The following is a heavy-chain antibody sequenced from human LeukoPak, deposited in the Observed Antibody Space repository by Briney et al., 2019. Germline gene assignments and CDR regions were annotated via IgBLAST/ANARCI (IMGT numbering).Heavy chain of an antibody. Sequence: GGSLRLSCAASGFTFSSYGMHWVRQAPGKGLEWVAVISYDGSNKYYADSVKGRFTISRDNSKNTLYLQMNSLRAEDTAVYYCAKSAHTMSGYCSGGSCYSAYYFDYWGQGTLVTVSS. V-gene: IGHV3-30*18. CDR3: AKSAHTMSGYCSGGSCYSAYYFDY. D-gene: IGHD2-15*01. CDR1: GFTFSSYG. J-gene: IGHJ4*02. CDR2: ISYDGSNK.